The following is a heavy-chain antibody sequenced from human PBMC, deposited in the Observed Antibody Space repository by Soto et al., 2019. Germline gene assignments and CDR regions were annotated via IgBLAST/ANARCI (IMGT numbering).Heavy chain of an antibody. CDR3: ARALEEYYYDSSGYYSAY. CDR2: IIPIFGTA. Sequence: QVQLVQSGAEVKKPGSSVKVSCKASGGTFSTYAITWVRQAPGQGLEWMGGIIPIFGTAHYAQKFQGRVKITADESTSTAYMELSSLRSEDTAVYYCARALEEYYYDSSGYYSAYWGQGTLVTVST. D-gene: IGHD3-22*01. CDR1: GGTFSTYA. J-gene: IGHJ4*02. V-gene: IGHV1-69*12.